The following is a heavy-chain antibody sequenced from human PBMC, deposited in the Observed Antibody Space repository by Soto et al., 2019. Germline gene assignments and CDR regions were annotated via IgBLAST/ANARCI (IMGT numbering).Heavy chain of an antibody. Sequence: QLQLQESGPGLVKPSETLSLTCTVSGGSISSSSYYWGWIRQPPGKGLEWIGSIYYSGSTYYNPSPKSRVTISVDTSKNQFSLKLSSVTAADTAVYYCAASFGYSSGWYFDYWGQGTLVTVSS. CDR1: GGSISSSSYY. CDR2: IYYSGST. CDR3: AASFGYSSGWYFDY. V-gene: IGHV4-39*01. D-gene: IGHD6-19*01. J-gene: IGHJ4*02.